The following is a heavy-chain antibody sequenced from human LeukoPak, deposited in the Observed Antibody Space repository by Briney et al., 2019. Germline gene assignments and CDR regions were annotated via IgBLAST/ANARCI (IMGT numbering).Heavy chain of an antibody. D-gene: IGHD2-2*03. V-gene: IGHV4-59*01. J-gene: IGHJ3*02. CDR1: GGSISSYY. CDR2: INHSGSI. Sequence: SETLSLTCTVSGGSISSYYWSWIRQPPGKGLEWIGEINHSGSINYNPSLKSRVTISVDTSKNQFSLKLSSVTAADTAVYYCARDPSPGYCSSTTCPSRAFDIWGQGTMVTVSS. CDR3: ARDPSPGYCSSTTCPSRAFDI.